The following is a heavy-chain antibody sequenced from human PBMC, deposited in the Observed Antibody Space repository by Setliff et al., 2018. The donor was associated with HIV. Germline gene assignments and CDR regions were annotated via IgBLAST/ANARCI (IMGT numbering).Heavy chain of an antibody. CDR1: GHTFTTYG. CDR3: ARDVEHMMDV. V-gene: IGHV1-18*01. Sequence: ASVKVSCKPSGHTFTTYGLSWVRQAPGQGLEWMGWISTYSDETSYAQTLQGRVTMTTDTSTSTAYMELRRLTFDDTAVYYCARDVEHMMDVWGQGTTVTVSS. CDR2: ISTYSDET. J-gene: IGHJ6*02.